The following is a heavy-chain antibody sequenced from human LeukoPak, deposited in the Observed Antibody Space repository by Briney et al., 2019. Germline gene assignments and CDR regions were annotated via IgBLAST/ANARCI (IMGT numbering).Heavy chain of an antibody. CDR1: GFTFSSYS. CDR3: ARVVSCGGDCHFNDY. Sequence: PGGSLRLSCVASGFTFSSYSMNWVRQAPGKGLEWVSSISSSSSYIYYADSVKGRFTISRDNAKNSLYLQMNSLRAEDTAVYYCARVVSCGGDCHFNDYWGQGTLVTVSS. V-gene: IGHV3-21*01. CDR2: ISSSSSYI. J-gene: IGHJ4*02. D-gene: IGHD2-21*02.